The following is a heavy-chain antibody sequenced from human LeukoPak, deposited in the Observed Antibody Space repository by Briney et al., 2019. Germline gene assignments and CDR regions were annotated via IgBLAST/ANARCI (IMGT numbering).Heavy chain of an antibody. D-gene: IGHD3-22*01. CDR3: AKADLYYYDSSGYDFDY. CDR2: IRYDGSNK. CDR1: GFTFSSYG. Sequence: GGSLRLSCAASGFTFSSYGMHWVRQAPGKGLEWVAFIRYDGSNKYYADSVKGRFTISRDNSKNTLYLQMNSLRAEDTAVYYCAKADLYYYDSSGYDFDYWRQGSLVTVSS. J-gene: IGHJ4*02. V-gene: IGHV3-30*02.